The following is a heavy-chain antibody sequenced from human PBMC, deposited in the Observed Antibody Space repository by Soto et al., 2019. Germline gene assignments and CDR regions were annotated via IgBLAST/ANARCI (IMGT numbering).Heavy chain of an antibody. Sequence: ASVKVSCKVSGYTLTDLSMHWVRQAPGKGLEWMGGIDPEGGETVYAQKFQGRVTMTRNTSISTAYMELSSLRSEDTAVYYCARTEIGYSSGHRAFDIWGQGTMVTVS. V-gene: IGHV1-24*01. CDR3: ARTEIGYSSGHRAFDI. D-gene: IGHD6-19*01. CDR1: GYTLTDLS. CDR2: IDPEGGET. J-gene: IGHJ3*02.